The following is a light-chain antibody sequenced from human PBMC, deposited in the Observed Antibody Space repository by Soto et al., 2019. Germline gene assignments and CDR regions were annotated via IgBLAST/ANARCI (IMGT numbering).Light chain of an antibody. J-gene: IGKJ4*01. CDR1: QTVSRY. CDR2: YAS. CDR3: QQRSTWPFLT. Sequence: VLTQSPATLSLSPGERAPLSCRASQTVSRYLAWYQHKPGQAPRLLLDYASNRAAGITARFSGNGSGTDYTLAIRGLEPEDLAVYYGQQRSTWPFLTFGGGTKVEI. V-gene: IGKV3-11*01.